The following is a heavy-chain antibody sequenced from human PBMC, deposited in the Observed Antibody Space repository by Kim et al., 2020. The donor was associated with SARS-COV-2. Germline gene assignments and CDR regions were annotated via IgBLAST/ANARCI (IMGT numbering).Heavy chain of an antibody. CDR2: T. Sequence: TDYADSVQGRFTSSSDNSRNTLYLQMDSRSAEDTAVYYCVGYGPGSYAVDYWGQGTLGTVSS. V-gene: IGHV3-64D*09. J-gene: IGHJ4*02. D-gene: IGHD3-10*01. CDR3: VGYGPGSYAVDY.